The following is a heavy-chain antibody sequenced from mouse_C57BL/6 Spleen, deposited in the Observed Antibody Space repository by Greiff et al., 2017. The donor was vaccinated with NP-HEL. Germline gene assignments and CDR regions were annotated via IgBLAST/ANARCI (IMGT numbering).Heavy chain of an antibody. V-gene: IGHV1-82*01. D-gene: IGHD3-2*02. Sequence: VQLQQSGPELVKPGASVKISCKASGYAFSSSWMTWVKQRPGKGLEWIGRIYPGDGDTNYNGKFTGKATLTADTSSSTAYMQLSSLTSEDSAVYYCAPNSSGYEDKDYWGQGTSVTVSS. CDR2: IYPGDGDT. CDR3: APNSSGYEDKDY. J-gene: IGHJ4*01. CDR1: GYAFSSSW.